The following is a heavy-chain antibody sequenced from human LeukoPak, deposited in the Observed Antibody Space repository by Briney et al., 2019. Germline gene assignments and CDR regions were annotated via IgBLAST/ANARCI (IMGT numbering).Heavy chain of an antibody. CDR2: IFHSGST. CDR3: ARVVSMTMIVVIPLYFDY. J-gene: IGHJ4*02. V-gene: IGHV4-38-2*01. Sequence: SETLSLTCAVSGYSISSGYYWGWIRQPPGKGLEWIGNIFHSGSTYYNPSLKSRVTISVDTSKNQFSLKLTSVTAADTAVYYCARVVSMTMIVVIPLYFDYWGQGTLVTASS. CDR1: GYSISSGYY. D-gene: IGHD3-22*01.